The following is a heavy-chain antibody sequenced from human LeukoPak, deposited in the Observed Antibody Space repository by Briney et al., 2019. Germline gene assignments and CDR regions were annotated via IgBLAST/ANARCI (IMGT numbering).Heavy chain of an antibody. Sequence: SETLSLTCTVSGDSISSYFWSWIRQPPGKGLEWIGYIYYSGSTNYNPSLKSRVTISVDTSKNQFSLKLSSVTAADTAVYYCASFTRSYYFDYWGQGTLATVSS. V-gene: IGHV4-59*01. CDR1: GDSISSYF. CDR2: IYYSGST. D-gene: IGHD2-2*01. J-gene: IGHJ4*02. CDR3: ASFTRSYYFDY.